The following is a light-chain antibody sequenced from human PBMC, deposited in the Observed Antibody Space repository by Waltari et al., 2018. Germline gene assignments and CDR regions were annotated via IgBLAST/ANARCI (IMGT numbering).Light chain of an antibody. Sequence: DIVMTQSPDSLAGSLGERATIHCKSSQRVLYSSHNKDYLAWYQQKPGQPPKLLIYWASTRESGVPDRFSGSGSGTDFTLTISSLQAEDVAVYYCQQYYSTPLTFGGGTKVEIK. J-gene: IGKJ4*01. CDR2: WAS. CDR3: QQYYSTPLT. V-gene: IGKV4-1*01. CDR1: QRVLYSSHNKDY.